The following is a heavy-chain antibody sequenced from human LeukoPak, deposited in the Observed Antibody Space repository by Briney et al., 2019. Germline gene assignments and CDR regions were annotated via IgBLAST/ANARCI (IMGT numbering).Heavy chain of an antibody. CDR3: AKTPPRYCSGGSCYAGALLFDY. V-gene: IGHV3-23*01. CDR2: ISGSGGST. D-gene: IGHD2-15*01. CDR1: GFTFSSYA. Sequence: GGSLRLSCAASGFTFSSYAMSWVRQAPGKGLEWVSAISGSGGSTYYADSVKGRFTISRDNSKNTLYLQMNSLRAEDTAVYYCAKTPPRYCSGGSCYAGALLFDYWGQGTPVTVSS. J-gene: IGHJ4*02.